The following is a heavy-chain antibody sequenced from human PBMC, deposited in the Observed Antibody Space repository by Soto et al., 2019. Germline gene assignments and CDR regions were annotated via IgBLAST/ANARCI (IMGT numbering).Heavy chain of an antibody. Sequence: VGSLRLSCAASGFTFSSYGMHWVRQAPGKGLEWVAVISYDGSNKYYADSVKGRFTISRDNSKNTLYLQMNSLRAEDTAVYYCAKALTVTTIPGVYYYYGMDVWGQGTTVTVSS. D-gene: IGHD4-17*01. CDR1: GFTFSSYG. J-gene: IGHJ6*02. CDR2: ISYDGSNK. V-gene: IGHV3-30*18. CDR3: AKALTVTTIPGVYYYYGMDV.